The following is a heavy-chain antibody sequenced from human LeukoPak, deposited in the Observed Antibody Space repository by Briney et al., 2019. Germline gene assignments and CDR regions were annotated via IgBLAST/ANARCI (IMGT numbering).Heavy chain of an antibody. Sequence: SVKVSCKASGGTFSSYAISWVRQAPGQGLEWMGGIIPIFGTANYAQKFQGRVTMTRDMSTSTVYMELRSLRSEDTAVYYCARDGPAHTVTTFGAFDIWGQGTMVTVSS. D-gene: IGHD4-17*01. CDR2: IIPIFGTA. CDR3: ARDGPAHTVTTFGAFDI. CDR1: GGTFSSYA. J-gene: IGHJ3*02. V-gene: IGHV1-69*05.